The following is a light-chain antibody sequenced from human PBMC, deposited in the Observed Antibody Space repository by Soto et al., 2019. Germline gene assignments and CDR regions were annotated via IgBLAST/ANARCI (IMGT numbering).Light chain of an antibody. V-gene: IGKV1-39*01. Sequence: DIQVAQFPSSLSASVGDRVTITCATSQNIATHLNWYRQKPGERPRLLIHAASTLASGVSSRFSGSGSGTEFTLTIASLQADDLATYYCQQSHDAPLTFGGGTTVE. CDR2: AAS. CDR3: QQSHDAPLT. J-gene: IGKJ4*01. CDR1: QNIATH.